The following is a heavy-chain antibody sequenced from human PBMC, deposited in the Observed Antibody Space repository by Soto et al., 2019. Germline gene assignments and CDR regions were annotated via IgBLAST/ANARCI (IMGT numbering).Heavy chain of an antibody. Sequence: SLRLSCAASGFTFSSYGMHWVRQAPGKGLEWVAVISYDGSNKYYADSVKGRFTISRDNSKNTLYLQMNSLRAEDTAVYYCAKEAAAGTYYYYGMDVWGQGTTVTVSS. CDR1: GFTFSSYG. J-gene: IGHJ6*02. V-gene: IGHV3-30*18. CDR2: ISYDGSNK. D-gene: IGHD6-13*01. CDR3: AKEAAAGTYYYYGMDV.